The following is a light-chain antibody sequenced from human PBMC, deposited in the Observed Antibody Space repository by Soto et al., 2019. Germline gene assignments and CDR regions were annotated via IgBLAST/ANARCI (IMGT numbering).Light chain of an antibody. Sequence: QSALTQPASVSGSPGQSIIISCTGTSSDVGGYNYVSWYQQYLGKAPKLMIYEVSNRPSGVSNRFSGSKSGNTASLTISGLQAEDEADYYCSSYTSSTTYVFGTGTKVT. CDR2: EVS. CDR3: SSYTSSTTYV. CDR1: SSDVGGYNY. J-gene: IGLJ1*01. V-gene: IGLV2-14*01.